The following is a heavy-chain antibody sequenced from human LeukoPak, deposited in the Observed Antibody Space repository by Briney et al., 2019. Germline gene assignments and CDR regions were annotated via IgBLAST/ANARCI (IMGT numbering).Heavy chain of an antibody. Sequence: PSETLSLTCTVSGGSISSSSYYWGWIRQPPGKGLEWIGSIYYGGSTYYNPSLKSRVTISVDTSKNQFSLKLSSVTAADTAVYYCARLRWELPDRSFPTYWGQGTLVTVSS. V-gene: IGHV4-39*01. CDR2: IYYGGST. D-gene: IGHD1-26*01. CDR1: GGSISSSSYY. J-gene: IGHJ4*02. CDR3: ARLRWELPDRSFPTY.